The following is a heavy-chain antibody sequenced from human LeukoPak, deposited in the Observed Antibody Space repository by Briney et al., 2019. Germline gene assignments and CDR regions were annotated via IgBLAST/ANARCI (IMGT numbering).Heavy chain of an antibody. CDR1: GGSISSSNYY. CDR3: ARPPIPQYSSGWYTSYYFDY. CDR2: IFYSGSA. Sequence: TTSETLSLTCTVSGGSISSSNYYWGWIRQPPGKGLKWIGSIFYSGSAFYNPSLKSRVTMSVDTSKNQFSLRLSSVTAADTAVYYCARPPIPQYSSGWYTSYYFDYWGQGTLVTISS. D-gene: IGHD6-19*01. V-gene: IGHV4-39*01. J-gene: IGHJ4*02.